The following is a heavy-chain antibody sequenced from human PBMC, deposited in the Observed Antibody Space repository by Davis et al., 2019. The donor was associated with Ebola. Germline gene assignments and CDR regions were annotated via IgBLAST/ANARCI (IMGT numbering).Heavy chain of an antibody. CDR3: ARESGDRRLGYYYGMDV. J-gene: IGHJ6*02. D-gene: IGHD1-1*01. CDR1: GDSVSSKSAA. V-gene: IGHV6-1*01. Sequence: HSQTLSLTCVISGDSVSSKSAAWNWIRQSPSRGLEWLGRTYSRSKWYNEYAVSVKSRITINPDTSKNQFSLQLNSVTPEDTAVYYCARESGDRRLGYYYGMDVWGQGTTVIVSS. CDR2: TYSRSKWYN.